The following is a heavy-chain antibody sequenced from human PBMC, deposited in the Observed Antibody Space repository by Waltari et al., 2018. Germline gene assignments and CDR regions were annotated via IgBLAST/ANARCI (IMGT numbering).Heavy chain of an antibody. CDR2: VYYRGST. Sequence: QLQLQESGPGLVKPSETLSLTCFVSGDSLNTSDYSWGWIRQPPGQGLEWIESVYYRGSTHSNPSIKSRFSISMETSQNQFSLNLRSLTAADTAVYYCARVRGRGTFGENRPVDSWGQGTLVIVSS. J-gene: IGHJ5*01. D-gene: IGHD3-10*01. V-gene: IGHV4-39*07. CDR1: GDSLNTSDYS. CDR3: ARVRGRGTFGENRPVDS.